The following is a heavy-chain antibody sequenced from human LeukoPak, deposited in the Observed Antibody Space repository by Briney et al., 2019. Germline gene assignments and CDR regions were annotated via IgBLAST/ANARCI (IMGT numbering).Heavy chain of an antibody. D-gene: IGHD3-22*01. V-gene: IGHV3-48*03. CDR2: ISSSGSPI. J-gene: IGHJ4*02. Sequence: GGSLGLSCAASGFTVSTYEMSWVRQAPGKGLEWVSYISSSGSPIYYADSVKGRFTISRDNAKNSLYLQMNSLRAEDTAVYYCARSTMMVVVYFDSWGQGTLVTVSS. CDR1: GFTVSTYE. CDR3: ARSTMMVVVYFDS.